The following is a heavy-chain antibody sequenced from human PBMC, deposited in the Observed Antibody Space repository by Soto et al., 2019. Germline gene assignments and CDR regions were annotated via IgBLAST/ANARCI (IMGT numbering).Heavy chain of an antibody. CDR2: IYHSGST. J-gene: IGHJ5*02. V-gene: IGHV4-4*02. CDR3: ARIVVVPAAIRRWFDP. Sequence: SETLSLTCAVSSGSISSSNWWSWVRQPPGKGLEWIGEIYHSGSTNYNPSLKSRVTISVDKSKNQLSLKLSSVTAADTAVYYCARIVVVPAAIRRWFDPWGQGTLVTVSS. D-gene: IGHD2-2*01. CDR1: SGSISSSNW.